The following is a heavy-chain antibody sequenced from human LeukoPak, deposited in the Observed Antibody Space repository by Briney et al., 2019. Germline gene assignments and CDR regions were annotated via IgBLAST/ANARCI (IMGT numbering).Heavy chain of an antibody. V-gene: IGHV4-39*01. CDR1: GGSFSSSSYY. D-gene: IGHD1-26*01. J-gene: IGHJ4*02. Sequence: SETLSLTCTVSGGSFSSSSYYWGWIRQPPGKGLEWIGSIYYSGSTYYNPSLKSRVTISVDTSKNQFSLKLSSVTAADTAVYYCARLIVGATCFDYWGQGTLVTVSS. CDR3: ARLIVGATCFDY. CDR2: IYYSGST.